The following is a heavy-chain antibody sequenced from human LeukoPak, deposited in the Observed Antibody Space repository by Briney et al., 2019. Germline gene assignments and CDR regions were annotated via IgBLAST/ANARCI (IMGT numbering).Heavy chain of an antibody. CDR3: AHSPYCSGDSCYFDY. V-gene: IGHV2-5*01. D-gene: IGHD2-15*01. CDR1: GFSLITSRVG. CDR2: IYWNDDQ. J-gene: IGHJ4*02. Sequence: SGPTLVNPTQTLTLTCTFSGFSLITSRVGVGWIRQPPGKALEWLTLIYWNDDQYYSPSLKSRLTITKDTSKKQVVLTMTDMDPVDTATYYCAHSPYCSGDSCYFDYWGQGTLVTVS.